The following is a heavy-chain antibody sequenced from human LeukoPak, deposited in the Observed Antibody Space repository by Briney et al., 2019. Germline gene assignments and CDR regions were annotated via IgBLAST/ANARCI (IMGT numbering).Heavy chain of an antibody. D-gene: IGHD3-16*01. CDR1: GFTFSDYY. CDR2: ISSSGSTL. CDR3: ARDLYADYVWGSFDY. J-gene: IGHJ4*02. V-gene: IGHV3-11*04. Sequence: GGSLRLSCAASGFTFSDYYMSWIRQAPGKGLEWVSYISSSGSTLYYADSVKGRITISRDNAKNSLYLQMNSLRAEDTAVYYCARDLYADYVWGSFDYWGQGTLVTVSS.